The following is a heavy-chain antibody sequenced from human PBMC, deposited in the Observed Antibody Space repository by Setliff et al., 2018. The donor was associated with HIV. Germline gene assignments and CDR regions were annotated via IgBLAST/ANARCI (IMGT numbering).Heavy chain of an antibody. CDR2: INADNGYT. V-gene: IGHV1-3*01. D-gene: IGHD2-2*01. J-gene: IGHJ6*02. CDR3: ARRYCSTVSCSGFYHGLDV. Sequence: VASVKVSCKASGYKFTSYAIHWVRQAPGQGLEWMGWINADNGYTKYSQNFQGRVTITRDTSATTAYMELSSLRSDDTAMCFCARRYCSTVSCSGFYHGLDVWGQGTPVTVSS. CDR1: GYKFTSYA.